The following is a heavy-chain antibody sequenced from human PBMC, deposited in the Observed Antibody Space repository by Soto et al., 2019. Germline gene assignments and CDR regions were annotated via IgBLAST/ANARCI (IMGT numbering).Heavy chain of an antibody. CDR2: IIPMFGTT. D-gene: IGHD3-10*01. CDR1: GGTFRSYA. CDR3: ARGRVVLLWFGDHNWFDP. V-gene: IGHV1-69*13. Sequence: GASVKVSCKASGGTFRSYAISWVRQAPGQGLEWMGGIIPMFGTTNYAQKFQGRVTVAADESTTTAYMELSSLRSEDTAVYYCARGRVVLLWFGDHNWFDPWGQGTLVTVSS. J-gene: IGHJ5*02.